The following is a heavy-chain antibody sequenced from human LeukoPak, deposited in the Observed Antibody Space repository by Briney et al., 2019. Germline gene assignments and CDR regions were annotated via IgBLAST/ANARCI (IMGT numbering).Heavy chain of an antibody. Sequence: SETLSLTGTVSGGSIRSSSYYWGWIRQPSGKGGEWIWSIYYSGSTYYHPSLKNRVTISVDTSKNPLSLKLSSVTAADTAVYYCARHMIVVVTYDAFDIWGQGTMVTVSS. V-gene: IGHV4-39*01. D-gene: IGHD3-22*01. CDR3: ARHMIVVVTYDAFDI. J-gene: IGHJ3*02. CDR2: IYYSGST. CDR1: GGSIRSSSYY.